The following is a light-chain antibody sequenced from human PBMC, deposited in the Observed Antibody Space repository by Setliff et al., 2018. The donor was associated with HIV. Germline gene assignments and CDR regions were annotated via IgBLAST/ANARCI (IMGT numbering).Light chain of an antibody. J-gene: IGLJ1*01. CDR1: SSNIGSNT. CDR2: TNN. CDR3: AAWDDSLNAYV. Sequence: PPSASGTPGQRVTISCSGSSSNIGSNTVNWYQQLPGTAPKLLIYTNNQRPSGVPDRFSGSKSGTSASLAISGLQSEDEADYYCAAWDDSLNAYVFGTGTKVTVL. V-gene: IGLV1-44*01.